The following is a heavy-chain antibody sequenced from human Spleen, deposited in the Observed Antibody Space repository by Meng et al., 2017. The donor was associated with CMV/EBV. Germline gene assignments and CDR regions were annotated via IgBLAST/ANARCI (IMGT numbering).Heavy chain of an antibody. CDR1: RFTFSRYW. J-gene: IGHJ3*01. V-gene: IGHV3-7*01. CDR3: ARDIITRVSGIPAAGNAFDF. Sequence: GESLKISCAGSRFTFSRYWMSWVHQTPGKGLEWVANRKQDGSEKYYVDSVKGGFTISRNNAKNSVHLQMNSLRAEDTALYFCARDIITRVSGIPAAGNAFDFWGQGTMVTVSS. D-gene: IGHD6-13*01. CDR2: RKQDGSEK.